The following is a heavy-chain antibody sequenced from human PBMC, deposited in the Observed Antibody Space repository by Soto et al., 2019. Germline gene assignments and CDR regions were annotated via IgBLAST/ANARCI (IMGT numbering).Heavy chain of an antibody. CDR2: LYQGLSI. D-gene: IGHD3-16*01. V-gene: IGHV4-34*01. Sequence: QVQLQQWGAGLLKPSETLSLTCAVYSGSFSGYYWSWIRQPPGKGLEWIGELYQGLSIIYNPSLESRVTISADSSKNQFSLKLSSVTAADTAVYYCARHGGYYFDYWGQGTLVTVSS. CDR3: ARHGGYYFDY. CDR1: SGSFSGYY. J-gene: IGHJ4*02.